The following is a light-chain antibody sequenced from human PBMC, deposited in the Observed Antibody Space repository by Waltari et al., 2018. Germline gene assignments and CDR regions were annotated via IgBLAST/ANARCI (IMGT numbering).Light chain of an antibody. Sequence: DIQMTQSPASLSASVGDRIPITCQASQDISNFLNWYQQKPGKAPNLLISDASNLETGVPSRFSGGGSGTDFTFTISSLQPDDIATYYCQQYDDFPLTFGGGTKVEVK. CDR2: DAS. CDR1: QDISNF. CDR3: QQYDDFPLT. J-gene: IGKJ4*01. V-gene: IGKV1-33*01.